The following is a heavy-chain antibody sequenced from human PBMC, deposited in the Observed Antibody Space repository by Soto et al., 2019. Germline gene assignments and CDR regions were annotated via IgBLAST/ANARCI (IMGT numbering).Heavy chain of an antibody. CDR1: GFTFSSYG. Sequence: PGGSLRLSCAASGFTFSSYGMHGVRQAPGKGLEGVAVIWYDGSNKYYADSVKGRFTISRDNSKNTLYLQMNSLRAEDTAGYYSARDLGSITIFRVVIYRDYYYYGMAVWGQGSRVTVSS. CDR2: IWYDGSNK. J-gene: IGHJ6*02. V-gene: IGHV3-33*01. CDR3: ARDLGSITIFRVVIYRDYYYYGMAV. D-gene: IGHD3-3*01.